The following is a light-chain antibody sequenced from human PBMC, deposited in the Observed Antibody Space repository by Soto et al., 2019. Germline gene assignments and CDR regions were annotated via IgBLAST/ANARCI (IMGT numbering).Light chain of an antibody. J-gene: IGKJ1*01. CDR2: KAS. CDR3: QQYNSLWT. V-gene: IGKV1-5*03. Sequence: DIQMTQSPSTLSASVGDRVTITCRASQSISSWLAWYQQKPGKAPKFRIYKASSLESGVPSRFSGSGSGTEFTLTISSKQPDDFATYYCQQYNSLWTFGQGTKVDIK. CDR1: QSISSW.